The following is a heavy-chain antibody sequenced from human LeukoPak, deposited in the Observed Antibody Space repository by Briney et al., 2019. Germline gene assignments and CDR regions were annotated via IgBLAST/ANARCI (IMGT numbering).Heavy chain of an antibody. D-gene: IGHD3-22*01. CDR3: ARDTYYYDSSGFFDY. CDR1: GFTFSSYA. CDR2: ISYDGSNK. V-gene: IGHV3-30*01. Sequence: GGSLRLSCAASGFTFSSYAMHWVRQAPGKWLELVAVISYDGSNKYYADYVKGRFTISRDNSKNTLYLQMNSLRAEATAVYYCARDTYYYDSSGFFDYWGQGTLVTVSS. J-gene: IGHJ4*02.